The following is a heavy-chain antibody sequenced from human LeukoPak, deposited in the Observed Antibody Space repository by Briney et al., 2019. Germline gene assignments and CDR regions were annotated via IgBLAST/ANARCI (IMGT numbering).Heavy chain of an antibody. D-gene: IGHD4-17*01. CDR1: GGSISSYY. Sequence: SETLSLTCTVSGGSISSYYWSWIRQPPGKGLEWIGYISGTTNYNPSLKSRVTISQDTSKNQFSLKLTSVTAADTAVYYCARHSWVNGYFDYWGQGTLVTVSS. V-gene: IGHV4-59*08. CDR3: ARHSWVNGYFDY. CDR2: ISGTT. J-gene: IGHJ4*02.